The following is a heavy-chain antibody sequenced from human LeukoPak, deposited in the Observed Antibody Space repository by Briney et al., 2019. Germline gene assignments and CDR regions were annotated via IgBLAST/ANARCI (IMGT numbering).Heavy chain of an antibody. D-gene: IGHD1-26*01. CDR3: ARGGSYSRVTGWGFDY. Sequence: SETLSLTCAVYGGSFSGYYWSWIRQPPGKGLEWIGEINHSGSTNYNPSLKSRVTISVDTSKNQFSLKLSFVTAADTAVYYCARGGSYSRVTGWGFDYWGQGTLVTVSS. V-gene: IGHV4-34*01. CDR2: INHSGST. CDR1: GGSFSGYY. J-gene: IGHJ4*02.